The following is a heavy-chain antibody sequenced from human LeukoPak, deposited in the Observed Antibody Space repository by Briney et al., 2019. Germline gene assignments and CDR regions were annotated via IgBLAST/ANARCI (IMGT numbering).Heavy chain of an antibody. J-gene: IGHJ4*02. Sequence: GGSLRLSCAASGFTFSSYGMHWVRQAPGKGLEWVAVISYDGSNKYYADSVKGRFTISRDNSKNTLYLQMNSLRAADTAVYYCARRSESSSWYWVLDYWGQGTLVTVSS. D-gene: IGHD6-13*01. V-gene: IGHV3-30*03. CDR2: ISYDGSNK. CDR3: ARRSESSSWYWVLDY. CDR1: GFTFSSYG.